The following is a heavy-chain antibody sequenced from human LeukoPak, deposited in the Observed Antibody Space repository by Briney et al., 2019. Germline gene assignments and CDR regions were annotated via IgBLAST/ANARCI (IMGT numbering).Heavy chain of an antibody. CDR2: IFHSGNT. CDR3: ARQIAVVEPADPNWFDS. J-gene: IGHJ5*01. D-gene: IGHD2-15*01. V-gene: IGHV4-39*07. Sequence: SETLSLTCSVSGDSITSSGFYWAWIRQPPGKGLQWIGSIFHSGNTYYSPSLENRLTMALDTSTGHFSLRLTSVTAADTAIYYCARQIAVVEPADPNWFDSWGQGTLVTVSS. CDR1: GDSITSSGFY.